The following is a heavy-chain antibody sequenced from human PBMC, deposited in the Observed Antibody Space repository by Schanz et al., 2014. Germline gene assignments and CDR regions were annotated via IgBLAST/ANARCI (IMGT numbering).Heavy chain of an antibody. V-gene: IGHV3-11*05. CDR2: ISDSGDST. CDR1: GFTFSDYY. CDR3: AKDHPSSGWPAFDV. J-gene: IGHJ4*02. Sequence: VRLVESGGGLVKPGGSLRLSCAASGFTFSDYYMTWIRQAPGKGLEWVSDISDSGDSTHYADPVKGRFSISRDLSSNALYLQMNSLRADDSAIYYWAKDHPSSGWPAFDVWGQGTQVTVSS. D-gene: IGHD6-19*01.